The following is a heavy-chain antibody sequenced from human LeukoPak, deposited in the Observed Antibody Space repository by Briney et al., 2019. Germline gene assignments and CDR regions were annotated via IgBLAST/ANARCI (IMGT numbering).Heavy chain of an antibody. CDR2: ISYDGSNK. CDR1: GFTFNSYG. CDR3: AKVRGSSWYGDFDY. J-gene: IGHJ4*02. Sequence: GGSLRLSCAASGFTFNSYGMHWVRQAPGKGLEWVAVISYDGSNKYYADSVKGRFTISRDNSKNTLYLQMNSLRAEDTAVYYCAKVRGSSWYGDFDYWGQGTLVTVSS. V-gene: IGHV3-30*18. D-gene: IGHD6-13*01.